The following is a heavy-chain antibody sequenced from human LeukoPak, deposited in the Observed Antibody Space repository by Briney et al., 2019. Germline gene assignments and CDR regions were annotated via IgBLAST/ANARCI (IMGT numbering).Heavy chain of an antibody. CDR2: ISGSGGST. Sequence: QPGGSLRLSCAASGFTFSSYGMSWVRQAPGKGLEWVSAISGSGGSTYCADSVKGRFTISRDNSKNTLYLQMNSLRAEDTAVYYCAKVLLPDILTGDQFDYWGQGTLVTVSS. CDR1: GFTFSSYG. J-gene: IGHJ4*02. CDR3: AKVLLPDILTGDQFDY. D-gene: IGHD3-9*01. V-gene: IGHV3-23*01.